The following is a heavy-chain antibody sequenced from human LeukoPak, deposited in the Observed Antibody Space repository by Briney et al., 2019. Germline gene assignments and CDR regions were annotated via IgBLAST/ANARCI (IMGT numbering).Heavy chain of an antibody. J-gene: IGHJ5*02. Sequence: GGSLRLSCTASGFTFGDYAMSWFRQAPGKGLEWVGFIRSKAYGGATEYAASVKGRFTISRDDSKSIAYLQMNSLKTEDTAVYYCTREDAFDIVVVNPWGQGTLVTVSS. CDR2: IRSKAYGGAT. V-gene: IGHV3-49*03. CDR3: TREDAFDIVVVNP. CDR1: GFTFGDYA. D-gene: IGHD2-21*01.